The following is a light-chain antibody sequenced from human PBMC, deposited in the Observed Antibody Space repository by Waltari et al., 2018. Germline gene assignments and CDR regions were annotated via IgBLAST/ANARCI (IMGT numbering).Light chain of an antibody. V-gene: IGLV2-11*01. Sequence: QSALTQPRSVSGSPGQSVTISCTGTSSDVGGYNYVSWYQQHPGKAPKLIIYDVTKRPSGVPDRFSGSKSSNTASLTISGLQAEDEADYYCCSYGGSYSFVVFGGGTKLTVL. CDR1: SSDVGGYNY. J-gene: IGLJ2*01. CDR2: DVT. CDR3: CSYGGSYSFVV.